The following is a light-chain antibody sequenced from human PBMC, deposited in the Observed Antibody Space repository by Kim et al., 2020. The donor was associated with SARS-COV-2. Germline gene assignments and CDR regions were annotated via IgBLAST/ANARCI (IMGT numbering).Light chain of an antibody. J-gene: IGLJ3*02. V-gene: IGLV1-47*02. CDR1: RSNIGSNY. CDR3: AAWDDSMSGRV. Sequence: GKRVTISCSGGRSNIGSNYVYWYQHLPGTAPKLLMYSNNQRPSGVPDRFSGSKSGTSASLAISGLRSEDEADYYCAAWDDSMSGRVFGGGTQLTVL. CDR2: SNN.